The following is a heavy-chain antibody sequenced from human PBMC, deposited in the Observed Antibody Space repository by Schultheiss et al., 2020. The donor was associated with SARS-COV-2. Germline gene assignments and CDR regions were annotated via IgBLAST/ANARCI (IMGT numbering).Heavy chain of an antibody. Sequence: GGSLRLSCAASGFTFSSYSMNWVRQAPGKGLEWVSAISGSGGSTYYADSVKGRFTISRDNSKNTLYLQMNSLRAEDTAVYYCARDRTPTVTLPFDPWGQGTLVTVSS. J-gene: IGHJ5*02. CDR2: ISGSGGST. V-gene: IGHV3-23*01. D-gene: IGHD4-17*01. CDR1: GFTFSSYS. CDR3: ARDRTPTVTLPFDP.